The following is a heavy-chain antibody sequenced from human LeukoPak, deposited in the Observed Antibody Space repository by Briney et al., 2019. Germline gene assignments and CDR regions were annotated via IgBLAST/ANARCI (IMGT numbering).Heavy chain of an antibody. V-gene: IGHV3-33*08. D-gene: IGHD6-13*01. CDR3: ARDALPEYSSSWEEYYFDY. CDR2: IWSDGSNK. J-gene: IGHJ4*02. CDR1: GFTFSSYW. Sequence: LRLSCAASGFTFSSYWMSWVRQAPGKGLEWVALIWSDGSNKYYAESVKGRITISRDNSKNTLYLQMNSLRAEDTAVYYCARDALPEYSSSWEEYYFDYWGQGTLVTVSS.